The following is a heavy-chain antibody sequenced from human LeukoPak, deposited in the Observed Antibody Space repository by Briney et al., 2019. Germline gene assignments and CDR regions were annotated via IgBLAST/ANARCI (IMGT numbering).Heavy chain of an antibody. J-gene: IGHJ3*01. CDR1: RGTFSSDA. Sequence: SVKVSCKASRGTFSSDALSWVRQTPGQGLEWMGAIIPIFDTPKYAQKFQGRVTMTTDDYTNTAYMALRSLRSDDTAVYYCAKEPSKYCSGSSCYAGSDVWGQGTLVIVSS. V-gene: IGHV1-69*05. D-gene: IGHD2-15*01. CDR3: AKEPSKYCSGSSCYAGSDV. CDR2: IIPIFDTP.